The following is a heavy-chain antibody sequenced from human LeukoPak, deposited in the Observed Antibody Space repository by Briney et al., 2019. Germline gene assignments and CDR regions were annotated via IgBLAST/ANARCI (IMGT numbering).Heavy chain of an antibody. Sequence: GGSLRLSCAASGFSFSSFWMSWVRQAPGKGLEWVSAISGSGGSTYYADSVKGRFTISRDNSKNTLYLQMNSLRAEDTAVYYCAKEVDHYYYYGMDVWGQGTTVTVSS. CDR1: GFSFSSFW. J-gene: IGHJ6*02. CDR3: AKEVDHYYYYGMDV. D-gene: IGHD3-9*01. V-gene: IGHV3-23*01. CDR2: ISGSGGST.